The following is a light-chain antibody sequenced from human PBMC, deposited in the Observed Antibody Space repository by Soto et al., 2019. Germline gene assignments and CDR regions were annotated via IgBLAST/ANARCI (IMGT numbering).Light chain of an antibody. J-gene: IGKJ1*01. CDR1: QTIYSN. CDR2: RSS. V-gene: IGKV3-15*01. CDR3: QQYQNLWT. Sequence: IVMTQSPATLSVSPGERATLSCRAGQTIYSNVAWYQQRPGQAPRLLIYRSSSRATGIPARFSGSGSGTEFTLTINSLQSEDFAVYYCQQYQNLWTFGQGTKVDIK.